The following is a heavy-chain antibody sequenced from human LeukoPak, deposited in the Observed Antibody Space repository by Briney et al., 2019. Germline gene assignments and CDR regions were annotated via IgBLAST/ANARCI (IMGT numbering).Heavy chain of an antibody. CDR3: ARDVKKYYYDSEYYFDY. CDR1: GFTFSSYS. D-gene: IGHD3-22*01. V-gene: IGHV3-21*01. Sequence: GGSLRLSCAASGFTFSSYSMNWVRQAPGKGLEGGSSISSSSSYIYYADSVKGRFTISRDNAKNSLYLQMNSLRAEDTAVYYCARDVKKYYYDSEYYFDYWGQGTLVTVSS. CDR2: ISSSSSYI. J-gene: IGHJ4*02.